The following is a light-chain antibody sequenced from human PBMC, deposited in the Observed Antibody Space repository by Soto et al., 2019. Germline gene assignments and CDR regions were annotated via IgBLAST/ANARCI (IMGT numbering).Light chain of an antibody. CDR3: QQYHTYSYT. Sequence: DIQMTQSPSTLSASVGDRVTITCRASQKIHSWLAWYQQKPGKAPKLLIYDASTLEGGVSSGFGGSGTGTEFTLTISSLQPDDFATYYCQQYHTYSYTFGQGTKLEIK. V-gene: IGKV1-5*01. CDR1: QKIHSW. J-gene: IGKJ2*01. CDR2: DAS.